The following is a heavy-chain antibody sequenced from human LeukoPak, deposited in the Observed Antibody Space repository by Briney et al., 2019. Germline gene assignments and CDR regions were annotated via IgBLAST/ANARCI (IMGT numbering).Heavy chain of an antibody. CDR3: ARRDCTSFKCFSIDY. V-gene: IGHV3-73*01. D-gene: IGHD2-21*01. Sequence: QAGGSLRLSCAASGFTCSDFDIHWVRQASGGGREWGGGLKTRSESYDAAYGASLKGRFTISRDDSKSTAYLQMDSLRTEDTAVYYCARRDCTSFKCFSIDYWGQGILVTVSS. CDR1: GFTCSDFD. CDR2: LKTRSESYDA. J-gene: IGHJ4*02.